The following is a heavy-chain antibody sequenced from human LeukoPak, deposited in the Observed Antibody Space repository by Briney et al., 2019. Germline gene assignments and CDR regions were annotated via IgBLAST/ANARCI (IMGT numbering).Heavy chain of an antibody. D-gene: IGHD6-13*01. Sequence: SETLSLXCTVSGGSISSYYWSWIRQPPGKGLEWIGYTYYSGSTNYNPSLKSRVTISVDTSKNQFSLKLSSVTAADTAVYYCARGVYSSSWYYYYYYMDVWGEGTTVTVSS. CDR2: TYYSGST. CDR1: GGSISSYY. V-gene: IGHV4-59*01. J-gene: IGHJ6*03. CDR3: ARGVYSSSWYYYYYYMDV.